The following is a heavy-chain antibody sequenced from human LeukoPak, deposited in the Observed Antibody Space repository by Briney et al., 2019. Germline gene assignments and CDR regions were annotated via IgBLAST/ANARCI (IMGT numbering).Heavy chain of an antibody. V-gene: IGHV3-23*01. CDR3: AILTNYYDSGRYYSLPNFFDY. J-gene: IGHJ4*02. D-gene: IGHD3-22*01. CDR2: ISGSGGTT. Sequence: GSLRLSCAVSGFIFSRYAMGWVRQPPGKGLEWVSTISGSGGTTYYADSVKGRFTISRDSSKNTLYLQMNSLRAEDTAVYYCAILTNYYDSGRYYSLPNFFDYWGQGTLVTVSS. CDR1: GFIFSRYA.